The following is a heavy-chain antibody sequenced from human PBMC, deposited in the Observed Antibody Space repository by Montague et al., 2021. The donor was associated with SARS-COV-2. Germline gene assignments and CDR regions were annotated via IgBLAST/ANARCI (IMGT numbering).Heavy chain of an antibody. D-gene: IGHD2-21*02. CDR3: ARRSLVVTAIWALSTSLSSWFDA. J-gene: IGHJ5*02. Sequence: SETLSLTCAVYGGSFSGYYWSWIRQPPGKGLEWIGEINHSGSTNYNPSLKSRVTISVDTSKNQFSLKLSSVTAADTAVYYCARRSLVVTAIWALSTSLSSWFDAWGQGTLVTVSS. CDR1: GGSFSGYY. V-gene: IGHV4-34*01. CDR2: INHSGST.